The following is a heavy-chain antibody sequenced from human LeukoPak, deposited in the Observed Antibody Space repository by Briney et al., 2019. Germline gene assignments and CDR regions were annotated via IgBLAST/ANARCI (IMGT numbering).Heavy chain of an antibody. V-gene: IGHV1-69*13. CDR3: ASNPRRVYDILTGYYGMDV. Sequence: PLASVKVSCKASGGTFSSYAISWVRQAPGQGLEWMGGIIPIFGTANYAQKFQGRVTITADESTSTAYMELSSLRSEDTAVYYCASNPRRVYDILTGYYGMDVWGQGITVTVSS. CDR2: IIPIFGTA. D-gene: IGHD3-9*01. CDR1: GGTFSSYA. J-gene: IGHJ6*02.